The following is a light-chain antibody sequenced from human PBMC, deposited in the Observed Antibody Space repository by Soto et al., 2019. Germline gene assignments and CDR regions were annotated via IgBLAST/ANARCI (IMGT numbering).Light chain of an antibody. J-gene: IGLJ1*01. CDR1: SSDVGGYNY. CDR2: DVS. CDR3: SSYTSSSTLYV. Sequence: QSALTQPASVSGSPGQSITISCTGTSSDVGGYNYVSWYQQHPGKAPKLMIYDVSNRPSGVSYRFSGSKSDNTASLTISGLQAEDEADYYCSSYTSSSTLYVFGTGTQLTVL. V-gene: IGLV2-14*03.